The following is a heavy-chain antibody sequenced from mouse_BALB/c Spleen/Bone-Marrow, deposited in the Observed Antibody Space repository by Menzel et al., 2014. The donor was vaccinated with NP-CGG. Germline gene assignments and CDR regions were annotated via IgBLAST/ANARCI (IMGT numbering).Heavy chain of an antibody. CDR2: ISNGGIYT. CDR1: GFTFXTYG. CDR3: VRPYDYGTWFAY. D-gene: IGHD2-4*01. Sequence: EVQLVESGGDLVKPGGSLKLSCAASGFTFXTYGMSWVRQTPDKRLEWVAAISNGGIYTYYPDTVKGRFTISRDNAKNTLYLQMSSLKPEDTAMYYCVRPYDYGTWFAYWGQGTLVTVSA. J-gene: IGHJ3*01. V-gene: IGHV5-6*01.